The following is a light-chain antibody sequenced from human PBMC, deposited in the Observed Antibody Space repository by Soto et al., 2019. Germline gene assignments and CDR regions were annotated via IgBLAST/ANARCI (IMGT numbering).Light chain of an antibody. CDR3: QHYGSSPLT. V-gene: IGKV3-20*01. Sequence: EMVLTQSPGTLSLSPGERATLSCRASQSVSSSYFAWYQQKPGQAPRLLIFGASSRATGIPDRFSGSGSGTDFTLTISRLEPEDFAVYYCQHYGSSPLTFDQGTKVEIK. CDR1: QSVSSSY. CDR2: GAS. J-gene: IGKJ1*01.